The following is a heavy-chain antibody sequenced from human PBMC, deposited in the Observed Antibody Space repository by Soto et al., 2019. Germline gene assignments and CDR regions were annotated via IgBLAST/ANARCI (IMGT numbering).Heavy chain of an antibody. CDR3: ARGYSSSWYLSLYRGLNYGTDV. J-gene: IGHJ6*02. Sequence: GESLKISCKGSGYSFTSYWIGWVRQMPGKGLEWMGIIYPGDSDTRYSPSFQGQVTISADKSISTAYLQWSSLKASDTAMYYCARGYSSSWYLSLYRGLNYGTDVWGQGTTVTVSS. CDR2: IYPGDSDT. CDR1: GYSFTSYW. V-gene: IGHV5-51*01. D-gene: IGHD6-13*01.